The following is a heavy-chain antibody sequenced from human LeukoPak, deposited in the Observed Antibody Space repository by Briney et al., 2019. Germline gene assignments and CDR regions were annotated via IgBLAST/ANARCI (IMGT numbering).Heavy chain of an antibody. V-gene: IGHV3-33*06. CDR3: AKDLWRLGAPGY. CDR1: GFTFSNYG. Sequence: GGSLRLSCAASGFTFSNYGMHWVRHAPGKGLEWAAVIWYDGSNKYYADSVKGRFTISRDNSKNTLYLQMNSLRAEDTAVYYCAKDLWRLGAPGYWGQGTLVTVSS. CDR2: IWYDGSNK. D-gene: IGHD1-26*01. J-gene: IGHJ4*02.